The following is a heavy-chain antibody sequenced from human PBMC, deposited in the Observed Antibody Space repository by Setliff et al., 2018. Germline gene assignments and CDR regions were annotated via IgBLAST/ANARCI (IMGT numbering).Heavy chain of an antibody. J-gene: IGHJ4*02. D-gene: IGHD3-10*01. CDR3: GPGGKGLLEN. CDR1: FSNYY. CDR2: ISSSSTYI. V-gene: IGHV3-11*06. Sequence: FSNYYWSWIRQPPGKGLEWVSSISSSSTYIFYADSVRGRFTVSRDNAKNSLYLQMNSLRAEDTAIYYCGPGGKGLLENWGQGTLVTVSS.